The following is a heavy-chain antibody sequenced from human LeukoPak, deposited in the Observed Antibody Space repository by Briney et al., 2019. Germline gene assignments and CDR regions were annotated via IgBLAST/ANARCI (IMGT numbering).Heavy chain of an antibody. J-gene: IGHJ4*02. CDR2: IYSGGRT. CDR1: RVTVYHNY. V-gene: IGHV3-53*01. CDR3: AREPRTSTVTTIGY. Sequence: GGAPTLPHPASRVTVYHNYMWGVPQAPGDGMEWASIIYSGGRTYYADSVKGRFTISRDNSKNTLYLQMNSLRAEDTAVYYCAREPRTSTVTTIGYWGQGTLVTVSS. D-gene: IGHD4-17*01.